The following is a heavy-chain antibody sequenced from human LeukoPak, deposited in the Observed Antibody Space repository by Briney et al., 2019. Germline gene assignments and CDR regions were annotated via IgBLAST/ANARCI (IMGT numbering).Heavy chain of an antibody. CDR2: IYYSGST. D-gene: IGHD5-18*01. CDR1: GGSISSYY. CDR3: ARHLHLSGYSYGGRYNWFDP. Sequence: SETLSLTCTVSGGSISSYYWSWIRQPPGKGLEWIGYIYYSGSTNYNPSLKSRVTISVDTSKNQFSLKLSSVTAADTAVYYCARHLHLSGYSYGGRYNWFDPWGQGTLVTVSS. J-gene: IGHJ5*02. V-gene: IGHV4-59*08.